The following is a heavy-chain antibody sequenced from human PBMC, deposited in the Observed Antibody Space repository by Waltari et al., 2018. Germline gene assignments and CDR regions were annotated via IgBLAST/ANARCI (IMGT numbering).Heavy chain of an antibody. Sequence: QVQLVESGGGVVQPGNSPRLACESSGFTFRNYGFHWVRQAPGKALDWVAVISSDGNFKYHADSVKGRFTISRDNSRNTLYLQMDSLTIEDTGVYFCAKEKRNVGVDYWGQGILVTVSS. J-gene: IGHJ4*02. CDR1: GFTFRNYG. CDR2: ISSDGNFK. V-gene: IGHV3-30*18. CDR3: AKEKRNVGVDY. D-gene: IGHD3-10*02.